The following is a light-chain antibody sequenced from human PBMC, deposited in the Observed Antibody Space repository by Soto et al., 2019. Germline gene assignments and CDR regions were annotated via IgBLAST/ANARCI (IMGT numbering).Light chain of an antibody. CDR1: QSVSSN. Sequence: DIVLTQSPGTLSLSPGERATLSCRASQSVSSNLAWYQQKPGQAPRPLIYGASTRATGIPARFSGSGSGTEFTLTISSLQSEDFAVYYCQQYNNWPQTFGQGTKVDI. CDR2: GAS. CDR3: QQYNNWPQT. J-gene: IGKJ1*01. V-gene: IGKV3-15*01.